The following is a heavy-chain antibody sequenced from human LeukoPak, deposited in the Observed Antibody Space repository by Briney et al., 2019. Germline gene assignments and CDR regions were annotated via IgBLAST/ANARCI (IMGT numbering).Heavy chain of an antibody. J-gene: IGHJ4*02. V-gene: IGHV4-39*01. CDR2: MYYSGST. CDR1: GGSITSSGYY. D-gene: IGHD1-1*01. CDR3: ARQAWNYFDY. Sequence: PSETLSLTCTVSGGSITSSGYYWGWIRQTPGKGLEWIGNMYYSGSTYYNPSLKSRVTISVDTSKNQFSLKLSSVTAADTAVYYCARQAWNYFDYWGQGTLVTVSS.